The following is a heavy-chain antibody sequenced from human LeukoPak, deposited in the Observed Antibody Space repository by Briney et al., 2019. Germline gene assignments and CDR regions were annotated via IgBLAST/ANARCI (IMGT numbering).Heavy chain of an antibody. CDR1: GFTFSSYW. V-gene: IGHV3-7*01. D-gene: IGHD3-22*01. CDR2: IKQDGSEK. Sequence: GGSLRLSCAASGFTFSSYWMSWVRQAPGKGLEWVANIKQDGSEKYYVDSVKGRFTISRDNAKNSLYLQMNSLRAEDTAVYYCARDNYDSSGYYEERAFDIWGQGTMATVSS. J-gene: IGHJ3*02. CDR3: ARDNYDSSGYYEERAFDI.